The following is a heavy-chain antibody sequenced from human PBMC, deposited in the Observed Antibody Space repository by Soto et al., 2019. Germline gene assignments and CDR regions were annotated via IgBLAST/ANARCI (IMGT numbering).Heavy chain of an antibody. Sequence: GGSLRLSCAASGFTFSSYAMHWVRQAPGKGLEWVAVISYDGSNKYYADSVKGRFTISRDNSKNTLYLQMSRLGAEDTAAYYCAKGSTYSFYFDHWGQGTLVTVSS. CDR3: AKGSTYSFYFDH. J-gene: IGHJ4*01. V-gene: IGHV3-30-3*01. D-gene: IGHD5-18*01. CDR1: GFTFSSYA. CDR2: ISYDGSNK.